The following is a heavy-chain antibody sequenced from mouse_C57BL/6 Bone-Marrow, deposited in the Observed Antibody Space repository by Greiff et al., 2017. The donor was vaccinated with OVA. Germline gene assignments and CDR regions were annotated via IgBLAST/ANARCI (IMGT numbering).Heavy chain of an antibody. D-gene: IGHD2-14*01. CDR2: IRNKANGYTT. V-gene: IGHV7-3*01. CDR1: GFTFTDYY. CDR3: AGYMREYDGDD. Sequence: DVQLVESGGGLVQPGGSLSLSCAASGFTFTDYYMSWVRQPPGKALEWLGFIRNKANGYTTEYSASVKGRFTISRDNSQSILYLQMNALRAEDSATYYCAGYMREYDGDDWGQGTTLTVSS. J-gene: IGHJ2*01.